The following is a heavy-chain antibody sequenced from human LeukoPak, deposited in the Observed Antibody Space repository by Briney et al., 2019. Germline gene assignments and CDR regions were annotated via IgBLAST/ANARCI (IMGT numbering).Heavy chain of an antibody. D-gene: IGHD1-26*01. CDR1: GGSINSYY. CDR3: ARQWELRGWFDP. J-gene: IGHJ5*02. Sequence: SETLSLTCTVSGGSINSYYWSWIRQPPGKGLEWLGYIYYSGSTNYNPSLKSRVTISVDTSKNQFSLKLSPVTAADTAVYYCARQWELRGWFDPWGQGTLVTVSS. CDR2: IYYSGST. V-gene: IGHV4-59*08.